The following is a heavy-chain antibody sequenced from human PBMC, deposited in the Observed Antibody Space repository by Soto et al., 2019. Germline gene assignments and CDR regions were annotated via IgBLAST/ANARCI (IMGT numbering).Heavy chain of an antibody. CDR1: CGSINTNY. Sequence: SETLSLTCTVSCGSINTNYWSWVPHPPGVGLEWIGYIFYSGITNYNPSPKSRVTISLDTSNDQFSLKLSSVTAADTAVYYCARTRDNNINYYYALDVWGPGTTVTVSS. D-gene: IGHD1-20*01. V-gene: IGHV4-59*01. CDR2: IFYSGIT. J-gene: IGHJ6*02. CDR3: ARTRDNNINYYYALDV.